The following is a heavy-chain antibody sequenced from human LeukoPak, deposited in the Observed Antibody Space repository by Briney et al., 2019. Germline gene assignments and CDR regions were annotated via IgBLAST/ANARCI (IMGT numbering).Heavy chain of an antibody. CDR3: ARGLGTTNFDY. D-gene: IGHD1-7*01. CDR2: IYTSGST. CDR1: GGSISSGSYY. Sequence: SETLSLTCTVSGGSISSGSYYWSWIRQPAGKGLEWIGRIYTSGSTNYNPSLKSRVTMSVDTFQNQFSLKLSSVTAADTAVYYCARGLGTTNFDYWGQGTLVTVSS. V-gene: IGHV4-61*02. J-gene: IGHJ4*02.